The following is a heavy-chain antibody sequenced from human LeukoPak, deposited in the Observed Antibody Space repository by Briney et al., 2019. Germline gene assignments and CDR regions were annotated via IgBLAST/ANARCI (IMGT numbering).Heavy chain of an antibody. D-gene: IGHD5-18*01. CDR1: GGPISSSSYY. J-gene: IGHJ4*02. CDR2: IYYSGST. V-gene: IGHV4-39*07. CDR3: ARGGYSYGHPIDY. Sequence: SETLSLTCTVSGGPISSSSYYWGWIRQPPGKGLEWIGSIYYSGSTYYNPSLKSRVTISVDTSKNQSSLKLSSVTAADTAVYYCARGGYSYGHPIDYWGQGTLVTVSS.